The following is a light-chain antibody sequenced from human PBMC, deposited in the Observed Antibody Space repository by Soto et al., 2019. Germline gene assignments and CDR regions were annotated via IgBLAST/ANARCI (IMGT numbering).Light chain of an antibody. CDR1: QSVSSY. CDR2: HAS. CDR3: QERSNWPPTST. J-gene: IGKJ1*01. Sequence: EIVLTQSPATLSLSPGEIATLSCRASQSVSSYLAWYQQKPGQAPRLLIYHASNRSTGIPARFSGSGSWTGFTPTISSLEPDDFAVYDGQERSNWPPTSTFGQVTKVYIK. V-gene: IGKV3-11*01.